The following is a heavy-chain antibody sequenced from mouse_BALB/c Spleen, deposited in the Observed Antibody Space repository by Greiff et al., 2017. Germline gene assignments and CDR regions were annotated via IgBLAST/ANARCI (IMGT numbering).Heavy chain of an antibody. J-gene: IGHJ3*01. D-gene: IGHD2-14*01. CDR2: IRIKSNNHST. Sequence: EVQLVETGGGLVQPKGSLKLSCAASGFTFNTNAMNWVRQAPGKTLEWVARIRIKSNNHSTSYADSVKDRFTISRDDSQSMLYLQMNNLKTEDTAMYYCVRIGDWGQGTLVTVSA. V-gene: IGHV10S3*01. CDR1: GFTFNTNA. CDR3: VRIGD.